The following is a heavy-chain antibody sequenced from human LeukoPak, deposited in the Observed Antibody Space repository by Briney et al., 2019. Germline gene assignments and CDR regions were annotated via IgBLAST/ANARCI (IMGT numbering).Heavy chain of an antibody. V-gene: IGHV3-7*01. Sequence: GGSLRLSCTASGFVFSNSWMSWVRQAPGKGLEWVANMKQDGREKYYVDSVKGRFTVSRDNAKNSLYLQMNSLRAEDTAVYYCATGGGSGRYGFPFDCWGQGTLVTVSS. CDR3: ATGGGSGRYGFPFDC. CDR2: MKQDGREK. D-gene: IGHD6-19*01. J-gene: IGHJ4*02. CDR1: GFVFSNSW.